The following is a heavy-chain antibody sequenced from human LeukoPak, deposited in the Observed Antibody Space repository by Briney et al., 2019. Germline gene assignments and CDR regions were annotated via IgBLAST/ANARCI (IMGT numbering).Heavy chain of an antibody. J-gene: IGHJ4*02. CDR3: ARTFGFFGVVIGFDY. D-gene: IGHD3-3*01. CDR2: IKQDGSEK. CDR1: GFTFSSYW. V-gene: IGHV3-7*01. Sequence: GGSLRLSWAASGFTFSSYWMSWVRQAPGKGLEWVANIKQDGSEKYYVDSVKGRFTISRDNAKNSLYLQMNSLRAEDTAVYYCARTFGFFGVVIGFDYWGQGTLVTVSS.